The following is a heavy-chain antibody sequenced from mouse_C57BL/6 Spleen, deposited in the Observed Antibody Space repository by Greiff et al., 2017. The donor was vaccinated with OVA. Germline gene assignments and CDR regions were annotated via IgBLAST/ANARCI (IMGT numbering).Heavy chain of an antibody. D-gene: IGHD4-1*02. V-gene: IGHV1-9*01. CDR2: ILPGSGST. CDR1: GYTFTGYW. Sequence: VQLQQSGAELMKPGASVKLSCKATGYTFTGYWIEWVKQRPGHGLEWIGEILPGSGSTNYNEKFKGKATFTADTSSNTAYMQLSSLTTKDSAIYYCARSRYNWDGPYWYFDVWGTGTTVTVSS. CDR3: ARSRYNWDGPYWYFDV. J-gene: IGHJ1*03.